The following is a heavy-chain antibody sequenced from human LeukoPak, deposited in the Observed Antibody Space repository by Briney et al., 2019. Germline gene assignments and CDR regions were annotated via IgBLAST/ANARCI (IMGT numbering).Heavy chain of an antibody. CDR1: GFTFSTYW. J-gene: IGHJ4*02. V-gene: IGHV3-74*01. CDR3: ARDGIAAVDFDY. D-gene: IGHD6-13*01. Sequence: GGSLRLSCAASGFTFSTYWMHWVRQAPGKGLVWVSRVNGDGSSTNYADSVKGRFTISRHNAKNTLYLQMNSLRAEDTAVYYCARDGIAAVDFDYWGQGILVTVSS. CDR2: VNGDGSST.